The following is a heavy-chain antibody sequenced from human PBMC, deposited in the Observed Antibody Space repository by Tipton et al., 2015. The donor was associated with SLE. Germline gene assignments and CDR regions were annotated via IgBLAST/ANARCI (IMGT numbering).Heavy chain of an antibody. J-gene: IGHJ4*02. V-gene: IGHV4-59*01. CDR1: GGSISSYY. CDR2: IYYSRFT. Sequence: TLSLTCTVSGGSISSYYWSWIRQPPGKGLEWIGYIYYSRFTNYNPSLKSRVTMSIDTSKNQFSLKLSSVTAADTAVYYCARGRLWYQQGLYFDYWGQGTLVTVSS. CDR3: ARGRLWYQQGLYFDY. D-gene: IGHD2-2*01.